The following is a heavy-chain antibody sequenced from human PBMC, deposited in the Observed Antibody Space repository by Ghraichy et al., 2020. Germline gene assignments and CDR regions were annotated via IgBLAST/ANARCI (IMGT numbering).Heavy chain of an antibody. J-gene: IGHJ6*02. V-gene: IGHV1-69*04. Sequence: SVKVSCKASGGTFSSYAISWVRQAPGQGLEWMGRIIPILGIANYAQKFQGRVTITADKSTSTAYMELSSLRSEDTAVYYCARDKNRVAARYYYYGMDVWGQGTTVTVSS. CDR1: GGTFSSYA. D-gene: IGHD6-6*01. CDR3: ARDKNRVAARYYYYGMDV. CDR2: IIPILGIA.